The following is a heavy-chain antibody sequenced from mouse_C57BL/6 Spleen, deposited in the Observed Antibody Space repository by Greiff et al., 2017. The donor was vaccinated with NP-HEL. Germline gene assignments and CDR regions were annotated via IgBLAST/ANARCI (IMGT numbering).Heavy chain of an antibody. Sequence: VQLQQPGAELVKPRASVKLSCKASCYTFTSYWMHWVKQRPGQGLEWIGMIHPNSGSTNYNEKFKSKATLTVDKSSSTAYMQLSSLTSEDSAVYYCARDYYGSSYGYAMGYWGQGASVTVSS. V-gene: IGHV1-64*01. CDR3: ARDYYGSSYGYAMGY. CDR2: IHPNSGST. CDR1: CYTFTSYW. J-gene: IGHJ4*01. D-gene: IGHD1-1*01.